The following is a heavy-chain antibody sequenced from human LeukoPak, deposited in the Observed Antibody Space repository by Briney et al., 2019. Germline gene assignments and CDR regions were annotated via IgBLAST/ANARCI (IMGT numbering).Heavy chain of an antibody. CDR2: MNPNSGNT. J-gene: IGHJ6*03. D-gene: IGHD3-10*01. V-gene: IGHV1-8*03. CDR3: ARGRSMVRGVSPRYRYYYMDV. CDR1: GYTFTGYY. Sequence: GASVKVSCKASGYTFTGYYMHWVRQAPGQGLEWMGWMNPNSGNTGYAQKFQGRVTITRNTSISTAYMELSSLRSEDTAVYYCARGRSMVRGVSPRYRYYYMDVWGKGTTVTVSS.